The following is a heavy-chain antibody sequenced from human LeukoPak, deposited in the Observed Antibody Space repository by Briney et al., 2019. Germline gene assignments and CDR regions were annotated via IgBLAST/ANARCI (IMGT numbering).Heavy chain of an antibody. CDR3: ARGRDGSGSYHAYYYYYMDV. CDR1: GYSISSGYY. CDR2: IYHSGST. J-gene: IGHJ6*03. D-gene: IGHD3-10*01. V-gene: IGHV4-38-2*02. Sequence: SETLSLTCTVSGYSISSGYYWGWIRQPPGKGLEWIGSIYHSGSTYYNPSLKSRVTISVDTSKNQFSLKLSSVTAADTAVYYCARGRDGSGSYHAYYYYYMDVWGKGTTVTISS.